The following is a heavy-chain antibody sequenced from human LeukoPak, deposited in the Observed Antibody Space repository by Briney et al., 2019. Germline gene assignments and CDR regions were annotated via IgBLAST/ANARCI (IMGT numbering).Heavy chain of an antibody. CDR1: GYTFTSYG. Sequence: RASVKVSCKASGYTFTSYGISWVRQAPGQGLEWMGGIIPIFGTANYAQKFQGRVTITADESTSTAYMELSSLRSEDTAVYYCARDLRIAAAGNPSDWFDPWGQGTLVTVSS. V-gene: IGHV1-69*13. D-gene: IGHD6-13*01. J-gene: IGHJ5*02. CDR2: IIPIFGTA. CDR3: ARDLRIAAAGNPSDWFDP.